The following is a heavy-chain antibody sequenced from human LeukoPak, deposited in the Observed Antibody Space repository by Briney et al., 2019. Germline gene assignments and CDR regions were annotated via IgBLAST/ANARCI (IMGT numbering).Heavy chain of an antibody. Sequence: PSETLSLTCAVYGGSFSGYYWSWIRQPPGKGLEWIGEINHSGSTNYNASLKSRVTISVDTSKNQFSLKLSSVTAADTAVYYCATTTSAPRYCSGGSCYSGPYYYYYMDVWGKGTTVTVSS. CDR2: INHSGST. D-gene: IGHD2-15*01. V-gene: IGHV4-34*01. J-gene: IGHJ6*03. CDR3: ATTTSAPRYCSGGSCYSGPYYYYYMDV. CDR1: GGSFSGYY.